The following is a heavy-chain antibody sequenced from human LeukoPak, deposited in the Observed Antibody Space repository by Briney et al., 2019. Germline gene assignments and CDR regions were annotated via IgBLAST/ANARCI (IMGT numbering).Heavy chain of an antibody. J-gene: IGHJ2*01. CDR1: GFTLSSYS. D-gene: IGHD7-27*01. Sequence: GGSLRLSCAASGFTLSSYSMNWVRQAPGKGLEWVSYISSSSSTIYHADSVKGRSTISRDIAKNSLYLQMNSLRDEDTAVYYCARDALGYWYLDLWGRGTLVTVSS. V-gene: IGHV3-48*02. CDR2: ISSSSSTI. CDR3: ARDALGYWYLDL.